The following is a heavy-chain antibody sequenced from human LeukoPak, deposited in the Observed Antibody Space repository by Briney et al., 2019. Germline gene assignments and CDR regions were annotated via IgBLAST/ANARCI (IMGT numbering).Heavy chain of an antibody. CDR2: IYYSGST. V-gene: IGHV4-59*12. J-gene: IGHJ4*02. CDR1: GGSISSYS. CDR3: ARDPDRIAAAGNSRLFDY. D-gene: IGHD6-13*01. Sequence: SETLSLTCTVSGGSISSYSWSWIRQPPGKGLEWIGYIYYSGSTNYNPSLKSRVTISVDTSKNQFSPKLSSVTAADTAVYYCARDPDRIAAAGNSRLFDYWGQGTLVTVSS.